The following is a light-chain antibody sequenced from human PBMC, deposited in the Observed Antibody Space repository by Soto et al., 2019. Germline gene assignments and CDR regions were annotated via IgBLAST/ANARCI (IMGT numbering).Light chain of an antibody. CDR3: QHRGKWPRT. Sequence: EIVLTQSPATLSLSPGERVTLSCRASQSVGSYLAWYKQKPGQAPRLLIYGASNRATGIPARFSGSGSGTDFSLTISSLESEDFAVYYCQHRGKWPRTFGQGTKLEIK. CDR2: GAS. V-gene: IGKV3-11*01. CDR1: QSVGSY. J-gene: IGKJ2*01.